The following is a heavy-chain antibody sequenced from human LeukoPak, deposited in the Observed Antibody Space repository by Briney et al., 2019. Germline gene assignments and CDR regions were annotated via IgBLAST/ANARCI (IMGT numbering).Heavy chain of an antibody. CDR2: ISGGGGST. V-gene: IGHV3-23*01. D-gene: IGHD3-22*01. J-gene: IGHJ4*02. CDR1: GFTFSSYA. CDR3: AKGFTYYYDSSGYWSPNYFDY. Sequence: GGSLRLSCAASGFTFSSYAMTWVRQAPGKGLEWVSGISGGGGSTYYADSVKGRFTISRDNSKNTLYMQMNSLRAEDTAVYYCAKGFTYYYDSSGYWSPNYFDYWGQGTLVTVSS.